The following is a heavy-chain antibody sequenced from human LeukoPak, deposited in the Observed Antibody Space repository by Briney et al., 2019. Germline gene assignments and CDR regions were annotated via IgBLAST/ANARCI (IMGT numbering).Heavy chain of an antibody. V-gene: IGHV1-18*01. CDR1: GYTFTSYG. J-gene: IGHJ4*02. CDR3: ARASGGYCSSTSCYAFDY. Sequence: ASVKVSCKASGYTFTSYGISWVRRAPGQGLEWMGWISAYNGNTNYAQKLQGRVTMTTDTSTSTAYMELRSLRYDDTAVYYCARASGGYCSSTSCYAFDYWGQGTLVTVSS. CDR2: ISAYNGNT. D-gene: IGHD2-2*01.